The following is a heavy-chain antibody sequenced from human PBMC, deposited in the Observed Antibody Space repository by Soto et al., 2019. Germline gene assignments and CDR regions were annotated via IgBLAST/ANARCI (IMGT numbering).Heavy chain of an antibody. D-gene: IGHD1-1*01. CDR3: ARGRYGDY. CDR1: GYAFTTYG. CDR2: ISAHNGNT. J-gene: IGHJ4*02. V-gene: IGHV1-18*01. Sequence: QVHLVQSGAEVKKPGASVKVSCKGSGYAFTTYGITWVRQAPGQGLEWMGWISAHNGNTNYAQKLPGRVTVTIHTSTITAYMELRSLRSDDTAVYYCARGRYGDYWGQGALVTVSS.